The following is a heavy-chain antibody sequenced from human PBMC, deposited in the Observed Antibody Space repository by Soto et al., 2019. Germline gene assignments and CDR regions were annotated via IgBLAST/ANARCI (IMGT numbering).Heavy chain of an antibody. CDR1: GFMCDSYA. D-gene: IGHD4-4*01. V-gene: IGHV3-48*02. J-gene: IGHJ4*02. CDR2: ISPGGDRI. CDR3: TKSDDSAGWGVDF. Sequence: EVQLVESGGGLVQPGGSLRLSCVASGFMCDSYAMNWVRQAPGKGLGWGSYISPGGDRIYYAESLKVRITISRDNARNSLSLQMNILSDEDTAVYYCTKSDDSAGWGVDFWGQGTLVTVS.